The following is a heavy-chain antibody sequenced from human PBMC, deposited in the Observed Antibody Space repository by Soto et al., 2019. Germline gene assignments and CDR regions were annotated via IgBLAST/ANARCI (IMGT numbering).Heavy chain of an antibody. V-gene: IGHV3-21*01. D-gene: IGHD2-8*01. CDR2: ISSSSSYI. Sequence: GGSLRLSCAASGFTFSSYSMNWVRQAPGKGLEWVSSISSSSSYIYYADSVKGRFTISRDNAKNSLYLQMNSLRAEDTAVYYCARKWSKGSILYRAGFDYWGQGTLVTVSS. CDR3: ARKWSKGSILYRAGFDY. J-gene: IGHJ4*02. CDR1: GFTFSSYS.